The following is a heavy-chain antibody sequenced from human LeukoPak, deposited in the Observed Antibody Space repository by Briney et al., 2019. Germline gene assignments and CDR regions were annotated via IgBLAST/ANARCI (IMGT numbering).Heavy chain of an antibody. CDR2: IFGSGGSP. J-gene: IGHJ4*02. CDR3: GKTTVGYSSGRYPGWPVDY. CDR1: GFTFNSYA. V-gene: IGHV3-23*01. D-gene: IGHD2-15*01. Sequence: GGSLRLSCAASGFTFNSYAMYWVRQAPGKGLEWVSGIFGSGGSPHYADSVKGRFTISRDNSQEIVYLQLDSLRVEDTALYYCGKTTVGYSSGRYPGWPVDYWGQGALVTVSS.